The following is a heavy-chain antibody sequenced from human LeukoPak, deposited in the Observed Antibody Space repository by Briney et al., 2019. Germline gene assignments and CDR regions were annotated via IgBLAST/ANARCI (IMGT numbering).Heavy chain of an antibody. Sequence: GGSLRLSCAASGFTFSRFWMSWVRQAPGKGLEWVANVKQDGSEKYYVDSVKGRFTISRDNAKNSLYLQMNSLRAEDTAVFYCARDGTYTDYDPDFDIWGQGTLVTVSS. V-gene: IGHV3-7*04. J-gene: IGHJ4*02. CDR3: ARDGTYTDYDPDFDI. D-gene: IGHD5-12*01. CDR2: VKQDGSEK. CDR1: GFTFSRFW.